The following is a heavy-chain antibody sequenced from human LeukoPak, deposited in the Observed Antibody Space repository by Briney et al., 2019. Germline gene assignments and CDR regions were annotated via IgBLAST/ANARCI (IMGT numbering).Heavy chain of an antibody. Sequence: PSETLSLTCTVSGGSISSHYWSWIRQPAGKGLEWIGRIYTSVSTNYNPSLKSRVTMSVDTSKNQFSLKLSSVTAADTAVYYCARESRTITIFGVVIGEDYYYYGMDVWGQGTTVTVSS. J-gene: IGHJ6*02. CDR2: IYTSVST. CDR3: ARESRTITIFGVVIGEDYYYYGMDV. D-gene: IGHD3-3*01. V-gene: IGHV4-4*07. CDR1: GGSISSHY.